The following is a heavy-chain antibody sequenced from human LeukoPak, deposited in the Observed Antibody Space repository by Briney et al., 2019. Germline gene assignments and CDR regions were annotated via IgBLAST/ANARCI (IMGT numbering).Heavy chain of an antibody. CDR2: INPSGGST. CDR3: ARGYCGGDRYPRIYYYYGMDV. CDR1: GYTFTSYA. V-gene: IGHV1-46*01. J-gene: IGHJ6*02. Sequence: ASVKVFCKASGYTFTSYAMHWVRQAPGQGLEWMGIINPSGGSTSYAQKFQGRVTMTRDTSTSTVYMELSSLRSEDTAVYYCARGYCGGDRYPRIYYYYGMDVWGQGTTVTVSS. D-gene: IGHD2-21*02.